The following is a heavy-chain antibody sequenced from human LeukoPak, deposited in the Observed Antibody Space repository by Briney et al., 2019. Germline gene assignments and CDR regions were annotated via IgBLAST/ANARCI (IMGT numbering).Heavy chain of an antibody. Sequence: SGGSLRLSCVASGFSFWNYGMHWVRRAPGKGLEWVALISYEGSIKHYADSVKGRFSISRDNSKNTLYLQMNSLRAEDTAVYYCAKDGWAYCGGDFYLLFDYWGQGTLVTVSS. D-gene: IGHD2-21*02. J-gene: IGHJ4*02. CDR1: GFSFWNYG. CDR3: AKDGWAYCGGDFYLLFDY. CDR2: ISYEGSIK. V-gene: IGHV3-30*18.